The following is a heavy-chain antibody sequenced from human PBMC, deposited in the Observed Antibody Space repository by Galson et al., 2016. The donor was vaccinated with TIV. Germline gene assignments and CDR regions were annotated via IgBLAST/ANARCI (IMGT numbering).Heavy chain of an antibody. J-gene: IGHJ4*02. V-gene: IGHV2-5*01. CDR3: AHANLQWLIQAFDF. D-gene: IGHD6-19*01. CDR1: GFSLNTNAVG. CDR2: IYWNDDK. Sequence: PALVKPTQTLTLTCTFSGFSLNTNAVGVGWIRQPPGKALEWLGLIYWNDDKRYSPSLKSRVTITKDTSRNQVVLTMTNMDPVDTATYYCAHANLQWLIQAFDFWGQGTLVTVSS.